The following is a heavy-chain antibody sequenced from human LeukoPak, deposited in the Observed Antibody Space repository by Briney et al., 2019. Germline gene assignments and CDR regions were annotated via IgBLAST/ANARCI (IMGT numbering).Heavy chain of an antibody. D-gene: IGHD4-23*01. CDR1: GFTFNSYA. CDR2: ISGSGSNT. CDR3: AKIGGNVVF. V-gene: IGHV3-23*01. J-gene: IGHJ4*02. Sequence: GGSLRLSCAASGFTFNSYAMIWVRQAPGKGLEWVSSISGSGSNTHYADSVKGRFTTSRDNSKNTLYLQMNSLRAEDTAVYYCAKIGGNVVFWGQGTLVTVSS.